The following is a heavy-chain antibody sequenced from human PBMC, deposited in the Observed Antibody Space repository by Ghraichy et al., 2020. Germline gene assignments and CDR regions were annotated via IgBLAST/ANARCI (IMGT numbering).Heavy chain of an antibody. CDR2: INSGGSRT. CDR3: ARGGGSGPRDY. D-gene: IGHD1-26*01. Sequence: GGSLRLSCAASGFTFNSYWMHWVRQAPGKGLVWVSRINSGGSRTSYADSVKGRFTISRDNAKNTLYLQMNSLRVEDTAVYYCARGGGSGPRDYWGQGTLVTVSS. J-gene: IGHJ4*02. V-gene: IGHV3-74*01. CDR1: GFTFNSYW.